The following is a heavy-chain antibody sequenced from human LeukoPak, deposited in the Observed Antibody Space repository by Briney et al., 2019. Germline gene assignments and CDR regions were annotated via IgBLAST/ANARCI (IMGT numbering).Heavy chain of an antibody. V-gene: IGHV3-7*01. CDR3: VQGNTFDI. CDR1: GFIFSNYW. Sequence: GGSLRLSCAAFGFIFSNYWMSWVRQAPGKGLEWVANIKQDGSVKQYVDSLKGRFTISRDNAKNSLYLQMNSLRAEDTAVYYCVQGNTFDIWGQGTMVTVSS. CDR2: IKQDGSVK. J-gene: IGHJ3*02.